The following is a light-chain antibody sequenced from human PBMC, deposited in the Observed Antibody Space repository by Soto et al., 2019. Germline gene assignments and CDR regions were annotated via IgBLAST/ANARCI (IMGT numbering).Light chain of an antibody. CDR1: QSVSSN. V-gene: IGKV3-20*01. Sequence: EIALTQSPGTLSLSPGERATLSCRASQSVSSNLAWYQQKPGQAPRLLIYGASTRATGISARFSGSGSGTEFALTISRLEPEDFAVYYCQQYGTSTGTFGQGTKVDIK. CDR3: QQYGTSTGT. CDR2: GAS. J-gene: IGKJ1*01.